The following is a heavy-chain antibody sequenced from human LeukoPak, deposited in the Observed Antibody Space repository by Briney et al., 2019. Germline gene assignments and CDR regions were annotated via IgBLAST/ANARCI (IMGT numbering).Heavy chain of an antibody. CDR1: GGSISSYY. D-gene: IGHD1-26*01. J-gene: IGHJ4*02. Sequence: SETLSLTCTVSGGSISSYYWSWIRQPPGKGLEWIGYIYYSGSTNYNPSLKSRVTISLDTSKNQFSLKLSSVTAADTAMYYCARLFHPALSGNYPFDYWGQGTLVTVSS. CDR3: ARLFHPALSGNYPFDY. CDR2: IYYSGST. V-gene: IGHV4-59*01.